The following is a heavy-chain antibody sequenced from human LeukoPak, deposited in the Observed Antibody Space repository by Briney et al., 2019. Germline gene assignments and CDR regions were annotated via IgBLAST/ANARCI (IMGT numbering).Heavy chain of an antibody. V-gene: IGHV4-61*02. CDR2: IYTSGST. J-gene: IGHJ4*02. Sequence: SQTLSLTCTVSGGSISSGSYYWSWIRRPAGKGLEWIGRIYTSGSTNYNPSLKSRVTISVDTSKNQFSLKLSSVTAADTAVYYCARSGAAMVIAFFDYWGQGTLVTVSS. CDR1: GGSISSGSYY. CDR3: ARSGAAMVIAFFDY. D-gene: IGHD5-18*01.